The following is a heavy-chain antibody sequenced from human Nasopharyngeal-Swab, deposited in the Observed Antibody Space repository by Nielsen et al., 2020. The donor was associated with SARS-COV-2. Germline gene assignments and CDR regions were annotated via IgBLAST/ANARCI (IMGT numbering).Heavy chain of an antibody. V-gene: IGHV3-23*01. Sequence: GGSLRLSCAASGFTFSSYAMSWVRQAPGKGLEWVSTISGSGGSTYYADSVKGRFTISRDNSKNTLYLQMSSPRAEDTAVYYCANRMPTVRATRYYCFDSWGQGTLVTVSS. CDR2: ISGSGGST. CDR3: ANRMPTVRATRYYCFDS. CDR1: GFTFSSYA. D-gene: IGHD1-26*01. J-gene: IGHJ4*02.